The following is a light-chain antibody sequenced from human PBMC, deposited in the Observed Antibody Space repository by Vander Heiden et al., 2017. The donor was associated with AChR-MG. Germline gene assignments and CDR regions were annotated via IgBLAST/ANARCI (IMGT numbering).Light chain of an antibody. CDR1: SSNIGAGYD. J-gene: IGLJ2*01. Sequence: QSVLTQQPSVSGAPGQRVTIPCTGSSSNIGAGYDLHWYQQLPGTAPKLLIYGNSNRPSGVPDRFSGSKSGTSASLAITGLQAEDEADYYCQSYDSSLSVVVFGGGTKLTVL. CDR3: QSYDSSLSVVV. V-gene: IGLV1-40*01. CDR2: GNS.